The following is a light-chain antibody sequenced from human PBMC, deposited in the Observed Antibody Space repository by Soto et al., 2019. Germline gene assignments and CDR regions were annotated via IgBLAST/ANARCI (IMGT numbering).Light chain of an antibody. Sequence: DIVMSQCPLCLPVTPGEPASISCSSGQSLLHSNGYNYLDWYLQKPGQSPQXXXYLGSNRASGVPDRFSGSGSGTDVTLKISRVEHEDVGVYDGMQALQTTLTFGQGTKVDI. V-gene: IGKV2-28*01. CDR3: MQALQTTLT. CDR1: QSLLHSNGYNY. CDR2: LGS. J-gene: IGKJ1*01.